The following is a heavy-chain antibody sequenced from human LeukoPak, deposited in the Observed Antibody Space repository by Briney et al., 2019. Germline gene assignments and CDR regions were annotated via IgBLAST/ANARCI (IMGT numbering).Heavy chain of an antibody. CDR1: GGSVSSGSYY. CDR2: IFWDDDK. D-gene: IGHD3-16*01. V-gene: IGHV2-5*02. CDR3: AHRPRTFSRSAFDI. Sequence: TLSLTCTVSGGSVSSGSYYWGWIRHPPGKALEWLALIFWDDDKRYRPSLKSRLSITKDTSKSQVVLTMTNMDPVDTATYYCAHRPRTFSRSAFDIWGQGTMVTVSS. J-gene: IGHJ3*02.